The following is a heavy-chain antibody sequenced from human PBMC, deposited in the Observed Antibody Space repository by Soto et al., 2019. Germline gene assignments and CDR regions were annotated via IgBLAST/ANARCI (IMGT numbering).Heavy chain of an antibody. V-gene: IGHV3-21*01. CDR3: ARVGGGGSYGSFDY. Sequence: EVQLVESGGGLVKPGGSLRLSCAASGFTFSSYSMNWVRQAPGKGLEWVSSISSSSSYIYYADSVKGRFTISRDNAKNSLYLQMNSRRAEDTAVYYCARVGGGGSYGSFDYWGQGTLVTVSS. CDR2: ISSSSSYI. J-gene: IGHJ4*02. D-gene: IGHD2-15*01. CDR1: GFTFSSYS.